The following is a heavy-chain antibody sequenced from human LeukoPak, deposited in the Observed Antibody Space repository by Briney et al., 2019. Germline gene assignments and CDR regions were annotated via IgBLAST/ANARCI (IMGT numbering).Heavy chain of an antibody. CDR2: IYYSGST. Sequence: SETLSLTCTVSGGSISSGDYYWSCIRQPPGKGLEWIGYIYYSGSTYYNPSLKSRVTISVDTSKNQFSLKLSSVTAADTAVYYCARAPWGDYVDYWGQGTLVTVSS. D-gene: IGHD3-16*01. V-gene: IGHV4-30-4*01. CDR1: GGSISSGDYY. J-gene: IGHJ4*02. CDR3: ARAPWGDYVDY.